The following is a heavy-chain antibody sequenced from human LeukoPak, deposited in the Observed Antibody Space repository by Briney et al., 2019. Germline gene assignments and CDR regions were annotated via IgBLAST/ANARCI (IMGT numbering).Heavy chain of an antibody. CDR3: SKWKAIVLVPAARSPIDY. V-gene: IGHV3-23*01. J-gene: IGHJ4*02. D-gene: IGHD2-2*01. CDR2: ISGSGVTT. Sequence: PGGSLRLSCTVSGFTVSSNSMSWVRQAPGKGLEWVSAISGSGVTTYYADSVKGRFTISRDNSKHTLYLQMNSLRAEDTAVYYCSKWKAIVLVPAARSPIDYWGQGTLVTVSS. CDR1: GFTVSSNS.